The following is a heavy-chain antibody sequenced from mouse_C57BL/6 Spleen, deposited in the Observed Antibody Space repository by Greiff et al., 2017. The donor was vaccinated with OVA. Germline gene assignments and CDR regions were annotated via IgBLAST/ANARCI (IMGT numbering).Heavy chain of an antibody. CDR2: IDPSDSYT. V-gene: IGHV1-50*01. D-gene: IGHD2-4*01. J-gene: IGHJ2*01. CDR1: GYTFTSYW. CDR3: ARSDYDPFDD. Sequence: VQLQQPGAELVKPGASVKLSCKASGYTFTSYWMQWVKQRPGQGLEWIGEIDPSDSYTNNNQKFKGKATLTVDTSSSTAYMQLSSLTSEDSAVYYCARSDYDPFDDWGQGTTLTVSS.